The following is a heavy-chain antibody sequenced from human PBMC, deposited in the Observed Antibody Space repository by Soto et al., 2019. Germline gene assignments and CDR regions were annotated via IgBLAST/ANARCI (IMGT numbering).Heavy chain of an antibody. V-gene: IGHV4-31*03. D-gene: IGHD6-19*01. J-gene: IGHJ4*02. Sequence: SETLSLTCTVSGHSLSSGGYDWSWIRQHPGKGLEWVGYIYFTGSTLYNPSLKSRLAMSLDTSKNQFSLRLTSVTAADTAVYFCARDWGSSGWPNCGQGTLVTVSS. CDR1: GHSLSSGGYD. CDR2: IYFTGST. CDR3: ARDWGSSGWPN.